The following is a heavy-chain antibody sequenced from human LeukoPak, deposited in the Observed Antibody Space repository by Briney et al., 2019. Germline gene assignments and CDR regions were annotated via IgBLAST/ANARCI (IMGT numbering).Heavy chain of an antibody. Sequence: SETLSLTCAVYGGSFSGYYWSWIRQPPGKGLEWIGEINHSGSTNYNPSLKSRVTISVDTSKDQFSLKLSSVTAADTAVYYCARCSSSWYGWYFDLWGRGTLVTVSS. D-gene: IGHD6-13*01. CDR2: INHSGST. CDR3: ARCSSSWYGWYFDL. V-gene: IGHV4-34*01. CDR1: GGSFSGYY. J-gene: IGHJ2*01.